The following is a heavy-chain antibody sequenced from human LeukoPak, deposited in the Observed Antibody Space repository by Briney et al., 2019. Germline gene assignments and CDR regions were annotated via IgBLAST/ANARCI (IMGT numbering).Heavy chain of an antibody. CDR2: IYYSGST. D-gene: IGHD6-13*01. Sequence: SETLSLTCTVSGGSISSSSYYWGWIRQPPGKGLEWIGYIYYSGSTNYNPSLKSRVTISVDTSKNQFSLKLSSVTAADTAVYYCARGPRIAAAGHFDYWGQGTLVTVSS. CDR1: GGSISSSSYY. CDR3: ARGPRIAAAGHFDY. J-gene: IGHJ4*02. V-gene: IGHV4-61*05.